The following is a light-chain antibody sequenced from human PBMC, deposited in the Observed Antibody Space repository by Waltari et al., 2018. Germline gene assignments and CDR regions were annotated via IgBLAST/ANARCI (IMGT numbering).Light chain of an antibody. CDR3: SSYAGNDLVI. CDR2: EVT. Sequence: QSALTQPASVSGSPGQSITISCTGTYSDIGSYNYVSWYQQHPGKAPKLMIYEVTTRPSGLSKRFSGSKSGNTASLTITELQAEDEADYYCSSYAGNDLVIFGGGTKLTVL. V-gene: IGLV2-14*01. J-gene: IGLJ2*01. CDR1: YSDIGSYNY.